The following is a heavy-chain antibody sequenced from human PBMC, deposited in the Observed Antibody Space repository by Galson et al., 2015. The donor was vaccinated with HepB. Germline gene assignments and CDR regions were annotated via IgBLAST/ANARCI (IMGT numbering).Heavy chain of an antibody. Sequence: SVKVSCKASGYTFTNYYIHWVRQAPGQGLECMGIVDPSGDRTTYAQQFQGRVTMTSDTSTSTVYMDLSSLRSDDTAVCYCAIGGCRGSSCYYDYWGQGALVTVSS. D-gene: IGHD2-2*01. CDR1: GYTFTNYY. J-gene: IGHJ4*02. V-gene: IGHV1-46*01. CDR3: AIGGCRGSSCYYDY. CDR2: VDPSGDRT.